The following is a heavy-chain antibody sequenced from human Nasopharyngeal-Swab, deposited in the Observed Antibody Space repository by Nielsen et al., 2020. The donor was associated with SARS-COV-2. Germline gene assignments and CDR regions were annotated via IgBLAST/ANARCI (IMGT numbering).Heavy chain of an antibody. D-gene: IGHD4-17*01. V-gene: IGHV3-33*01. J-gene: IGHJ4*02. Sequence: GGSLRLSCAASGFTFSSYGMHWVRQAPGKGLEWVAAIWYDGSNKYYADSVKGRFTISRDNSKNTLYLQMNNLRAEDTAVYYCARENDYADEYYFDYWGQGTLVTVSS. CDR1: GFTFSSYG. CDR3: ARENDYADEYYFDY. CDR2: IWYDGSNK.